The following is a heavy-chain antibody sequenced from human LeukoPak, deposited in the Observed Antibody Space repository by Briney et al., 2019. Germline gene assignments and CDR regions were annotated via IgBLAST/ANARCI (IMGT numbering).Heavy chain of an antibody. V-gene: IGHV3-23*01. CDR2: ISGSGGTT. Sequence: GGSLRLSCAASAFTFSNYAMTWVRQPPGKGLEWVSTISGSGGTTYYVNSVKGRFAISRDNSKNRLYLQMNSLRADDTAVYYCAKCSRVDWLPIDFWGRGTLVTVSS. D-gene: IGHD3-9*01. J-gene: IGHJ4*02. CDR1: AFTFSNYA. CDR3: AKCSRVDWLPIDF.